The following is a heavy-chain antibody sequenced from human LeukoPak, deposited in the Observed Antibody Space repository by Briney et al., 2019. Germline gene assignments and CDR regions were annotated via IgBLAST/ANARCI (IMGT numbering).Heavy chain of an antibody. J-gene: IGHJ4*02. CDR1: GFIFSDYY. V-gene: IGHV3-23*01. D-gene: IGHD2-21*02. CDR3: AKGGHDFNPFYW. Sequence: GGSLRLSCAASGFIFSDYYMSWIRQAPGKGLEWVSSIKGGGGDPFYADSVKGRFTISRDNSKNTLFLQLNSLRAEDTAVYYCAKGGHDFNPFYWWGQGTLVTVSS. CDR2: IKGGGGDP.